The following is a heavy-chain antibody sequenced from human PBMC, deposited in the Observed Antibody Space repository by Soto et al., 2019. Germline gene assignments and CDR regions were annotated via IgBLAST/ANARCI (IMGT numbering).Heavy chain of an antibody. Sequence: GASVKVSCKASGGTFSSYTISWVRQAPGQGLEWMGRIIPILGIANYAQKFQGRVTITADKSTSTAYMELSSLRSEDTAVYYCARSQGADWPYYYYSGMDVWGQGTTVTVSS. CDR1: GGTFSSYT. V-gene: IGHV1-69*02. D-gene: IGHD3-9*01. CDR2: IIPILGIA. J-gene: IGHJ6*02. CDR3: ARSQGADWPYYYYSGMDV.